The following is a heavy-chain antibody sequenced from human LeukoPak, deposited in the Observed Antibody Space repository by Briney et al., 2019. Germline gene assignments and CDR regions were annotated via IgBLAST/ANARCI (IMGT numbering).Heavy chain of an antibody. V-gene: IGHV3-64*04. J-gene: IGHJ4*02. D-gene: IGHD3-22*01. CDR3: AKGKEPRAYYYDSSGPLDY. CDR2: ISSNGGST. CDR1: GVTFRSDV. Sequence: RLLRLPCAGAGVTFRSDVKDWGRQAPGKGLEYVSAISSNGGSTYYADSVKGRFTISRDNSKNTLYLQMNSLRAEDTAVYYCAKGKEPRAYYYDSSGPLDYWGQGTLVTVSS.